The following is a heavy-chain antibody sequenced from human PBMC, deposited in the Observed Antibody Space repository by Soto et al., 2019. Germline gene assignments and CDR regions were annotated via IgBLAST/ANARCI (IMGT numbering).Heavy chain of an antibody. D-gene: IGHD5-18*01. J-gene: IGHJ6*02. V-gene: IGHV3-30-3*01. CDR3: ARGGGYSYGYFSEYYYGMDV. CDR2: ISYDGSNK. Sequence: GGSLRLSCAASGFTFSSYAMHWVRQAPGKGLEWVAVISYDGSNKYYADSVKGRFTISRDNSKNTLYLQMNSLRAEDTAVYYCARGGGYSYGYFSEYYYGMDVWGQGTTVTVSS. CDR1: GFTFSSYA.